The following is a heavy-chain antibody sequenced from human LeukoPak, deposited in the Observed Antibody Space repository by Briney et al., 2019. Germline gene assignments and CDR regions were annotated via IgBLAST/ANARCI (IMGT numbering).Heavy chain of an antibody. V-gene: IGHV1-18*03. J-gene: IGHJ6*04. D-gene: IGHD6-13*01. CDR2: ISAYNGNT. CDR1: GYTFTSYG. Sequence: GASVKVSCKASGYTFTSYGISWVRQAPGQGLEWMGWISAYNGNTNYAQKLQGRVTMTTDTSASTAYMELSSLRSEDMAVYYCARGRSIAAAGIHLGPLYMDVWGKGTTVTVSS. CDR3: ARGRSIAAAGIHLGPLYMDV.